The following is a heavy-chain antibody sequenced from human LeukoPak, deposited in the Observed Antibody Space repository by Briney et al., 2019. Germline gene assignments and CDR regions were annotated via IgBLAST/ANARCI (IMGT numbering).Heavy chain of an antibody. D-gene: IGHD3-10*01. CDR2: ISNDGRT. J-gene: IGHJ6*03. CDR3: ARDQYGSGDGYYMDV. Sequence: SGGSLRLSCTASGFSVSSNYMSWVRQAPGKGLEGVSVISNDGRTYYADSVKGRFTTSRDNAKNSLYLQMSSLRADDTAVYYCARDQYGSGDGYYMDVWGKGTTVTISS. CDR1: GFSVSSNY. V-gene: IGHV3-53*01.